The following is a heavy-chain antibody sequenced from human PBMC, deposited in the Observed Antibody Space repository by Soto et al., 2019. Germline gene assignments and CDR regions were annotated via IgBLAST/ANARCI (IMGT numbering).Heavy chain of an antibody. CDR1: GGSITSYY. D-gene: IGHD3-3*01. V-gene: IGHV4-59*01. CDR2: FYYSGGT. Sequence: SETLSLTCTVSGGSITSYYWSWIRQPPGKRLEWIAYFYYSGGTIYNPSLESRVTISLDTSKNQFSLKLSSVTAADTAVYYCARSQSGSTAREFHPWGQGTLVTVSS. J-gene: IGHJ5*02. CDR3: ARSQSGSTAREFHP.